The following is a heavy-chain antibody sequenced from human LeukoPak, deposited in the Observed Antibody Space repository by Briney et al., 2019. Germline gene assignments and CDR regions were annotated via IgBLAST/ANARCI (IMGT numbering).Heavy chain of an antibody. Sequence: GGSLRLSCAASGFTFSDFAMTWVRQATGKGLEWVSSIDAAGTYYADSVKGRFTISRDNSKNTVYLQLNSLRVDDTAVYYCAKNRGPLDIRGQGTMAIVSS. CDR3: AKNRGPLDI. CDR1: GFTFSDFA. V-gene: IGHV3-23*01. CDR2: IDAAGT. D-gene: IGHD3-10*01. J-gene: IGHJ3*02.